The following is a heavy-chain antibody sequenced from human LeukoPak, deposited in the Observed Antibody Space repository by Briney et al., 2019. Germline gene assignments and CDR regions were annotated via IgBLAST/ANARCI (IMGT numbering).Heavy chain of an antibody. J-gene: IGHJ6*02. CDR1: GGTFSSYA. D-gene: IGHD3-10*01. CDR2: IIPILGIA. V-gene: IGHV1-69*04. Sequence: SVKVSCKASGGTFSSYAISWVRQAPGQGLEWMGRIIPILGIANYAQKFQGRVTITADKSTSTAYMELSSLRSEDTAVYYCARAFSYGSGSYSNGSYYYYGMDVWGQGTTVTVSS. CDR3: ARAFSYGSGSYSNGSYYYYGMDV.